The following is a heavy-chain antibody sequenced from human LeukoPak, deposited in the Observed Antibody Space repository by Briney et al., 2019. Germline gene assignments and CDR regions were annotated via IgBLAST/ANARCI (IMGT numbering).Heavy chain of an antibody. CDR3: ARHNRGYSYGYYFDY. V-gene: IGHV4-39*01. CDR2: IYYSGST. Sequence: SETLSLTCTVSGGSISSSSYYWGWIRQPPGKGLEWLGSIYYSGSTYYNPSLKSRVTISVDTSKNQFSLKLSSVTAADTAVYYCARHNRGYSYGYYFDYWGQGTLVTVSS. CDR1: GGSISSSSYY. J-gene: IGHJ4*02. D-gene: IGHD5-18*01.